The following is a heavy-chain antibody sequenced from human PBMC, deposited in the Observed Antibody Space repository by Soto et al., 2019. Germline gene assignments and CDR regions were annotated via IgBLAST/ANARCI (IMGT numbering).Heavy chain of an antibody. Sequence: GASVKVSCKASGGTFSSYAISWVRQAPGQGLEWMGWINPNSGGTNYAQKFQGRVTMTRDTSISTAYMELSRLRSDDTAVYYCASLGYCSSTSCYTVPYYYYGMDVWGQGTTVTVSS. CDR2: INPNSGGT. D-gene: IGHD2-2*02. J-gene: IGHJ6*02. CDR3: ASLGYCSSTSCYTVPYYYYGMDV. V-gene: IGHV1-2*02. CDR1: GGTFSSYA.